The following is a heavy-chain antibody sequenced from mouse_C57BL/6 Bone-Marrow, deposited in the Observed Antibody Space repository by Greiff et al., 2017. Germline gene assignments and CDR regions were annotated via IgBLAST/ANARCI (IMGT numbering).Heavy chain of an antibody. Sequence: QVQLQQPGAELVKPGASVKLSCKASGYTFTSYWMHWVKQRPGQGLEWIGMIHPNSGSTNYNEKFKSKATLTVDKSSSTAYMQLSSLTSEDSAVYYCSSITTVVAANFDIWGAGTAAPVSS. CDR2: IHPNSGST. CDR1: GYTFTSYW. CDR3: SSITTVVAANFDI. V-gene: IGHV1-64*01. J-gene: IGHJ1*01. D-gene: IGHD1-1*01.